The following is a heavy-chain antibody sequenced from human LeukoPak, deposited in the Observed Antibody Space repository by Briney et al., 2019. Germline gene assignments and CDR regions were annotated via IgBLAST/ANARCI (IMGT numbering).Heavy chain of an antibody. Sequence: SETLPLTCTVSGGSISDDYWGWIRQPPGKGLEWIGYIYTRGSTNYNPSLRSRVTLSVDTSKNQFSLKLSSVTAADTAVYYCARSTSNRFDPWGQGTLVTVSS. V-gene: IGHV4-4*09. CDR2: IYTRGST. CDR1: GGSISDDY. CDR3: ARSTSNRFDP. J-gene: IGHJ5*02.